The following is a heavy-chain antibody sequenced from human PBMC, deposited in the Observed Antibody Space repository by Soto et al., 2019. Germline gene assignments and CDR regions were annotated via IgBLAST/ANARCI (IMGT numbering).Heavy chain of an antibody. CDR1: GFTFSSYG. CDR3: ARLSTVTTVDY. CDR2: IWYDGSNK. V-gene: IGHV3-33*01. Sequence: GGSLRLSCAASGFTFSSYGMHWVRQAPGEGLEWVAVIWYDGSNKYYADSVKGRFTISRDNSKNTLYLQMNSLRAEDTAVYYCARLSTVTTVDYWGQGTLVTV. J-gene: IGHJ4*02. D-gene: IGHD4-17*01.